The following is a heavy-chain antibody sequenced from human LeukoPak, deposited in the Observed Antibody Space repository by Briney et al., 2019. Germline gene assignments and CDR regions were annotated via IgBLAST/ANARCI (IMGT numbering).Heavy chain of an antibody. CDR2: IIGSGSGT. Sequence: GGSLRLSCAASGFTFSSYGMSWVRQAPGKGLQWVPVIIGSGSGTYYADSVKGRFTISRDNSRNTLYLQMNSLRAEDTAVYYCARWYYYETSGLYYGSFDNWGQGTLVTVSS. D-gene: IGHD3-22*01. V-gene: IGHV3-23*01. CDR1: GFTFSSYG. CDR3: ARWYYYETSGLYYGSFDN. J-gene: IGHJ5*02.